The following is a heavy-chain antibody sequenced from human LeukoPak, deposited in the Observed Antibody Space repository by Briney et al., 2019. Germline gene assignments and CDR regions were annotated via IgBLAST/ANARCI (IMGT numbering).Heavy chain of an antibody. D-gene: IGHD6-19*01. Sequence: SQTLSLTCTVSGGSISSGSYYWSWIRQPAGKGLEWIGRIYTSGSTNYNPSLKSRVTISVDTSKNQFSLKLSSVTAADTAVYYCAREIAVAGTYWFDPWGQGTLVTVSS. CDR1: GGSISSGSYY. J-gene: IGHJ5*02. CDR2: IYTSGST. CDR3: AREIAVAGTYWFDP. V-gene: IGHV4-61*02.